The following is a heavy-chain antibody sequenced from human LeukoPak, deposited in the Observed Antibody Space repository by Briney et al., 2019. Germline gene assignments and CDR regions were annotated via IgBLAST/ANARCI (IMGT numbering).Heavy chain of an antibody. CDR3: ARGGQGDGYSADEAFDI. CDR1: GDSVSTNSS. CDR2: TCYRSKWYN. D-gene: IGHD5-18*01. Sequence: SQTLSLTCAISGDSVSTNSSWNWIRPSPLRGLEWLGRTCYRSKWYNDYVVSVKGRINISPDTSKNQFSLHLNSVTPEDTAVYFCARGGQGDGYSADEAFDIWGQGTMVTVS. J-gene: IGHJ3*02. V-gene: IGHV6-1*01.